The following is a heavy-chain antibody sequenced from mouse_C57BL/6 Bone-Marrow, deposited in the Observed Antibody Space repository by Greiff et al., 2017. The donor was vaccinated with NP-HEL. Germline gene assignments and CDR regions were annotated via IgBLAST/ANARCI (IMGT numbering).Heavy chain of an antibody. V-gene: IGHV14-4*01. CDR1: GFNIKDDY. CDR2: IDPENGDT. D-gene: IGHD2-5*01. Sequence: VQLKQSGAELVRPGASVKLSCTASGFNIKDDYMHWVKQRPEQGLEWIGWIDPENGDTEYASKFQGKATITADTSSNTAYLQLSSLTSEDTAVYYCTTDSNEFAYWGQGTLVTVSA. J-gene: IGHJ3*01. CDR3: TTDSNEFAY.